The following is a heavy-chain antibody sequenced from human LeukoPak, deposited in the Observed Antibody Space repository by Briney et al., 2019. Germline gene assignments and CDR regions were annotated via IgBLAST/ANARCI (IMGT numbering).Heavy chain of an antibody. Sequence: PSETLSLTCTVSGGSISNYYWSWIRQPPGKGLEWIAYINYSGSTNYNPSLKSRVTISVDTSKNHFSLTLSSVTAADTAVYYCARFGGPHAFDIWGQGTMVTVSS. CDR3: ARFGGPHAFDI. D-gene: IGHD3-3*01. V-gene: IGHV4-59*01. J-gene: IGHJ3*02. CDR2: INYSGST. CDR1: GGSISNYY.